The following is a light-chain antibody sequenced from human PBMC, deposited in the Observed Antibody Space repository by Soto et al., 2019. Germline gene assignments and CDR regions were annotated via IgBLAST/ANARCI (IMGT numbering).Light chain of an antibody. Sequence: EIVMTQSPATLSVSPGERATISCRASQSVSSNLAWHQQKPGQAPRLLIYGASTRATGIPARFSGSGSGTEFTLTISSLQSEDFAVYYCQQYNNWPLTFGQGTKV. V-gene: IGKV3-15*01. CDR2: GAS. J-gene: IGKJ1*01. CDR1: QSVSSN. CDR3: QQYNNWPLT.